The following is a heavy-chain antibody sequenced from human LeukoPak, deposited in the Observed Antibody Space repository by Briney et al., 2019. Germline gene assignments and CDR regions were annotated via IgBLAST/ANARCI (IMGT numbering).Heavy chain of an antibody. CDR1: GFTVSSSY. Sequence: GGSLRLSCAASGFTVSSSYMSWVRQAPGKGLEWVASINHNGNVNYYVDSVKGRFTISRDNAKNSLYLQMSNLRAEDTAVYFCARGGGLDVWGQGATVTVSS. J-gene: IGHJ6*02. V-gene: IGHV3-7*03. D-gene: IGHD3-16*01. CDR3: ARGGGLDV. CDR2: INHNGNVN.